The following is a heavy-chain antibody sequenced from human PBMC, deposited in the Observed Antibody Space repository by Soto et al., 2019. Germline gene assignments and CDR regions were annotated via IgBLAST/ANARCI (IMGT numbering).Heavy chain of an antibody. CDR1: GFTFGTTD. CDR2: IDGSGGIT. D-gene: IGHD3-10*01. CDR3: VKNSGWFNT. J-gene: IGHJ5*02. V-gene: IGHV3-23*01. Sequence: GGCLRLSCAASGFTFGTTDMSWVRQAPGEGLEWVSTIDGSGGITYYADSVKGRFTISRDNSRNTVYLQMNSLRGDDTALYYCVKNSGWFNTWGQGALVTVSS.